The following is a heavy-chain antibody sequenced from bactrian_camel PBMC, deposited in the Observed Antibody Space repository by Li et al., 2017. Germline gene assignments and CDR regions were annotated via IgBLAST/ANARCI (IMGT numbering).Heavy chain of an antibody. Sequence: VQLVESGGGSVQAGGSLRLSCEVSGITEGTNCIGWFRQAPGKEREGVASIMILGATTYYADSVKGRFTISRDSAKNTVYLQMNNLQPEDTATYYCAEGRGSRGEHCYSLNYWGQGTQVTVS. J-gene: IGHJ4*01. CDR1: GITEGTNC. CDR3: AEGRGSRGEHCYSLNY. D-gene: IGHD6*01. CDR2: IMILGATT. V-gene: IGHV3S63*01.